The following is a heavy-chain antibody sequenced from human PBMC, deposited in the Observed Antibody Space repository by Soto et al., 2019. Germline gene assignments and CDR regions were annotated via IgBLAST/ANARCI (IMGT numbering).Heavy chain of an antibody. Sequence: PGGSLRLSCAASGFTFSSYVMHWVRQAPGKGLERVAVISYDGSNKYYADSVKGRFTISRDNSKNTLYLQMNSLRAEDTAVYYCARASLEWVRSEHYYGMDVWGQGATVTVSS. D-gene: IGHD3-3*01. J-gene: IGHJ6*02. CDR1: GFTFSSYV. CDR3: ARASLEWVRSEHYYGMDV. V-gene: IGHV3-30-3*01. CDR2: ISYDGSNK.